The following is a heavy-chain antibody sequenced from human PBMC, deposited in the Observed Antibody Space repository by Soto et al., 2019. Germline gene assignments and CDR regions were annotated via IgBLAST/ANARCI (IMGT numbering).Heavy chain of an antibody. CDR2: ISAYNGNT. Sequence: QVQLVQSGAEVKKPGASVKVSCKASGYTFTSYGISWVRQAPGQGLEWMGWISAYNGNTNYAQKLQGRVTMTTDTSTSTAYMERRSLRSDDTAVYSCARVYVEGGGGVNGWSGSQYGMDVWGQGTTVTVSS. D-gene: IGHD3-10*01. J-gene: IGHJ6*02. CDR3: ARVYVEGGGGVNGWSGSQYGMDV. CDR1: GYTFTSYG. V-gene: IGHV1-18*01.